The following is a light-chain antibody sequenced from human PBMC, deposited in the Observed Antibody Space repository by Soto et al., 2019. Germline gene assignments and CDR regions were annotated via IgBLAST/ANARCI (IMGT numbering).Light chain of an antibody. CDR3: QQYNISPL. CDR1: QSVLYSSNNKNY. Sequence: DIVMTQSPDSLAVSLGERATINCKSSQSVLYSSNNKNYLAWYQQKPGQPPKMLIYWASTRESGVPDRFSGSGSGTDFTLTISSLQAEDAAVYYCQQYNISPLFGPGTKVKIK. J-gene: IGKJ3*01. V-gene: IGKV4-1*01. CDR2: WAS.